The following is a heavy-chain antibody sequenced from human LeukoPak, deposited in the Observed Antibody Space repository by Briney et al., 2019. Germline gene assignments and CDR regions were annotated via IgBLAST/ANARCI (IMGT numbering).Heavy chain of an antibody. CDR2: ISSTSKTT. CDR1: GFNFNIYT. Sequence: GGSLRLSCAASGFNFNIYTFNWVRQAPGKGREWRSYISSTSKTTYYADSVKGRFTISRDNVKNLLFLEMSSLRAEDTAVYYCAKDPNGDYIGTFDIWGQGTMVTVSS. V-gene: IGHV3-48*01. J-gene: IGHJ3*02. CDR3: AKDPNGDYIGTFDI. D-gene: IGHD4-17*01.